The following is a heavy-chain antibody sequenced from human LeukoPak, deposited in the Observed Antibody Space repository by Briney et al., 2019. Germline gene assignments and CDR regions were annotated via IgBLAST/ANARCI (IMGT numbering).Heavy chain of an antibody. V-gene: IGHV3-64D*09. Sequence: GGSLRLSCSASGFTFSNYAMHWVRQAPGKGLEYVSAISSNGGSTYYADSVKGRFTISRDNSKNTLYLQMSSLRAEDTAVYYCVKGGHSSTWYYFDYWGQGTLVTVSS. D-gene: IGHD6-13*01. CDR3: VKGGHSSTWYYFDY. CDR2: ISSNGGST. J-gene: IGHJ4*02. CDR1: GFTFSNYA.